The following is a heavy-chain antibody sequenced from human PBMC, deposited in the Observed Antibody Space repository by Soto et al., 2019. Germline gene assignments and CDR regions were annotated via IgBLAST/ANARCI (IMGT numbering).Heavy chain of an antibody. CDR2: ISGSGFST. V-gene: IGHV3-23*01. J-gene: IGHJ3*02. D-gene: IGHD3-16*01. Sequence: EVHLLESGGGLVQPGGSLRLSCAASGFTFNTYAMSWVRQAPGQGLEWVSAISGSGFSTYYADSVKGRFSISSDSSKNILFLQMNSLRADDTAVYFCATFTFGRPFDTWGQGTMVTVSS. CDR3: ATFTFGRPFDT. CDR1: GFTFNTYA.